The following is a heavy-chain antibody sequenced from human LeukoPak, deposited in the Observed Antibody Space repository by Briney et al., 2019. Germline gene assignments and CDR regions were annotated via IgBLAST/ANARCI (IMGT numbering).Heavy chain of an antibody. Sequence: GGSRRLSCATTGFTFSSHVINWVRQAPGKGLEWVSAISDSGGGTYYADSVKGRFTISRDNSKNKLYLQMNSLRAEDTAVYYCAKDQESSTWYFFDYWGQGALVTVSS. CDR3: AKDQESSTWYFFDY. V-gene: IGHV3-23*01. CDR2: ISDSGGGT. CDR1: GFTFSSHV. J-gene: IGHJ4*02. D-gene: IGHD6-13*01.